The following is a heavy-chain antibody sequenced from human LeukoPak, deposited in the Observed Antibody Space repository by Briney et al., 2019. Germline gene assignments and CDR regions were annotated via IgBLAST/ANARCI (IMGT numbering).Heavy chain of an antibody. V-gene: IGHV1-69*05. CDR3: ARDRHRRHYYDSSLHPPLDY. CDR2: IIPIFGTA. CDR1: GGTFSSYA. Sequence: ASVKVSCKASGGTFSSYAISWVRQAPGQGLEWMGGIIPIFGTANYAQKLQGRVTMTTDTSTSTAYMDLRSLRSDDTAVYYCARDRHRRHYYDSSLHPPLDYWGQGTLVNVSS. D-gene: IGHD3-22*01. J-gene: IGHJ4*02.